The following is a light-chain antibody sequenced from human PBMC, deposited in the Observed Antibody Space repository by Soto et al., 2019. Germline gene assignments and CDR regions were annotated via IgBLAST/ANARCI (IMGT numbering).Light chain of an antibody. CDR1: SSDVGGYNY. J-gene: IGLJ3*02. Sequence: QAALTQPRSVYGSPGQSVTISCTGTSSDVGGYNYVSWYQQHPGKAPKIKIYDVNERPAGVPDRFSGSKSGNTASLTISGLQAEDEADYYCCSWAGNSLVFGGGTKLTVL. CDR3: CSWAGNSLV. CDR2: DVN. V-gene: IGLV2-11*01.